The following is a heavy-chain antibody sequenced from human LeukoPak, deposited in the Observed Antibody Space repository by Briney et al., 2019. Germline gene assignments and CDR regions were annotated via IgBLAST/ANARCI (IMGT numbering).Heavy chain of an antibody. D-gene: IGHD3-22*01. CDR2: INPSGGST. CDR1: GYTFTSYY. CDR3: AREGVYDSSGYAEFPFDY. Sequence: ASVKVSCKASGYTFTSYYMHWVRQAPGQGLEWMGIINPSGGSTSYAQKFQGRVTMTRDTSTSTVYMELSSLRSEDTAVYYCAREGVYDSSGYAEFPFDYWGQGTLVTVSS. J-gene: IGHJ4*02. V-gene: IGHV1-46*01.